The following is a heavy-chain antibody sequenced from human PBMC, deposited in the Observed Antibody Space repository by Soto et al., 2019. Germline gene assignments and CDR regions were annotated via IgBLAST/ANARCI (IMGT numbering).Heavy chain of an antibody. CDR3: ARETQFSYGYPNPFYYYYYMDV. CDR2: ISSSSSYI. Sequence: GGSLRLSCAASGFTFSSYSMNWVRQAPGKGLEWVSSISSSSSYIYYADSVKGRFTISRDNAKNSLYLQINSLRAEDTAVYYCARETQFSYGYPNPFYYYYYMDVWGKGTTVTVSS. J-gene: IGHJ6*03. D-gene: IGHD5-18*01. V-gene: IGHV3-21*01. CDR1: GFTFSSYS.